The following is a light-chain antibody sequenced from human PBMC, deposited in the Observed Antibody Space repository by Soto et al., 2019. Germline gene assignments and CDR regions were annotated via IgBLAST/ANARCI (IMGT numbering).Light chain of an antibody. V-gene: IGKV1-5*01. J-gene: IGKJ1*01. CDR1: QSVNGW. Sequence: DIQMTQSPSTLSASVGDRVTISCRASQSVNGWLAWYQQTPGRAPKLLIYDASSLKSGVSSRFSSSGSGAEFTLTISSLQPGDFATYYRQHYNTYPWTFGQGTKVDIK. CDR2: DAS. CDR3: QHYNTYPWT.